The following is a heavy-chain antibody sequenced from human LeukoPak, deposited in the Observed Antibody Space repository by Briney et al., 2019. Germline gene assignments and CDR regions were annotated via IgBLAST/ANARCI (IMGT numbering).Heavy chain of an antibody. CDR2: ISAYNGNT. CDR3: ARDRQVPAAIYYYYYGMDV. V-gene: IGHV1-18*01. D-gene: IGHD2-2*01. J-gene: IGHJ6*02. Sequence: ASVKVSCKASGYTFTSYGISWVRQAPGQGLEWMGWISAYNGNTNYAQKLQGRVTMTTDTSTSTAYMELRSLRSDDTAVYYCARDRQVPAAIYYYYYGMDVWGQGTTVTVSS. CDR1: GYTFTSYG.